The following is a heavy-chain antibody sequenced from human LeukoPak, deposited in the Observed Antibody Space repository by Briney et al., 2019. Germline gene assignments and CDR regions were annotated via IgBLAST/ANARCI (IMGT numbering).Heavy chain of an antibody. D-gene: IGHD6-19*01. J-gene: IGHJ4*02. Sequence: AGGSLRLSCAASGFTFSTYSMNWVRQAPGRGLEYISSISNSGTSTHYAGPVQGRFTISRDNSKNTLYLQMNSLSAEDTAVYYCVTSLPGQWPFDKWGQGTLVTVSS. V-gene: IGHV3-23*01. CDR2: ISNSGTST. CDR1: GFTFSTYS. CDR3: VTSLPGQWPFDK.